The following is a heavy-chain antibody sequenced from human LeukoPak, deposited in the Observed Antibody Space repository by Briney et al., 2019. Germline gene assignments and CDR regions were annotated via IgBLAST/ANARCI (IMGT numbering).Heavy chain of an antibody. CDR3: ARARSAVAGTWDYYYYYMDV. J-gene: IGHJ6*03. Sequence: SVKVSCKASGGTFSSYAISWVRQAPGQGLEWTGGIITKFGTANYAQKFQGRVTITADESTSTAYMELSSLRSEDTAVYYCARARSAVAGTWDYYYYYMDVWGKGTTVTISS. CDR1: GGTFSSYA. CDR2: IITKFGTA. D-gene: IGHD6-19*01. V-gene: IGHV1-69*01.